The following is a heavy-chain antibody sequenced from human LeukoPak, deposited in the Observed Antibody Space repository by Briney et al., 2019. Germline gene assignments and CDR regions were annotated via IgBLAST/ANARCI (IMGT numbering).Heavy chain of an antibody. D-gene: IGHD5-12*01. J-gene: IGHJ4*02. V-gene: IGHV4-59*08. CDR3: ARQNSGYDTLGFYFDY. CDR2: IYHSGST. CDR1: GGSISSYY. Sequence: SETLSLTCTVSGGSISSYYWSWIRQPPGKGLEWIAYIYHSGSTNYNPSLKSRVTISVDTSKYQFSLKLSSVSAADTAVCYCARQNSGYDTLGFYFDYWGQGTLVTVSS.